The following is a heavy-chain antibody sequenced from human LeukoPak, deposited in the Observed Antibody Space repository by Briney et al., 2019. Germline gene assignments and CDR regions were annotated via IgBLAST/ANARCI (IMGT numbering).Heavy chain of an antibody. V-gene: IGHV3-66*02. J-gene: IGHJ3*02. D-gene: IGHD3-3*01. CDR3: ASYYLEWLFGWTFDI. CDR2: INSDGST. Sequence: GGSLRLSCAASGFTLSTKYMSWVRQAPGKGLGWVSLINSDGSTYYADSVKGRITVSRDNSKNTLYLQMNSLRAEDTAVYYCASYYLEWLFGWTFDIWGQGTMVTVFS. CDR1: GFTLSTKY.